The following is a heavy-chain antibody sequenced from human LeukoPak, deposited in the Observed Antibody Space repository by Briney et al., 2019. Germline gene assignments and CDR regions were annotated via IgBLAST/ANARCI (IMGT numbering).Heavy chain of an antibody. CDR1: GGSISSYY. Sequence: SEILSLTCTVSGGSISSYYWSWIRQPPGKGLEWIGYIYYSGSTNYNPSLKSRVTMSVDTSKNQFSLKLSSVTAADTAVYYCARGGGITIFGVVTYYFDYWGQGTLVTVSS. D-gene: IGHD3-3*01. J-gene: IGHJ4*02. V-gene: IGHV4-59*12. CDR3: ARGGGITIFGVVTYYFDY. CDR2: IYYSGST.